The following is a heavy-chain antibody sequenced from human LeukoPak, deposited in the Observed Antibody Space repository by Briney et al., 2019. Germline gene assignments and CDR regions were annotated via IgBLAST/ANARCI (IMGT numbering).Heavy chain of an antibody. V-gene: IGHV3-23*01. CDR2: IDYSGAYT. J-gene: IGHJ6*02. CDR1: GFIFSNYA. CDR3: AKVPYSDYGSGRPPFMDV. D-gene: IGHD3-10*01. Sequence: GGSLRLSCAASGFIFSNYAMSWVRQAPGKELEWVSTIDYSGAYTYYADSVKGRFTISRDNSKNTLYMQMNSLRAEDTAIYYCAKVPYSDYGSGRPPFMDVWGQGTTVAVS.